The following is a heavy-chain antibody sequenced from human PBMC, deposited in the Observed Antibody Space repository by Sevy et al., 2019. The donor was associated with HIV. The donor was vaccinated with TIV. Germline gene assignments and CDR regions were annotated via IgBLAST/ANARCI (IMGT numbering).Heavy chain of an antibody. D-gene: IGHD6-25*01. CDR1: GFTFSSYS. Sequence: GGSLRLSCAASGFTFSSYSMNWVRQAPGKGLEWVSSISPDSGYIYYADSVKGRFTISRDNAKNSLYLQMNSLRAEDTAVYYCARWDSSGAAFDIWGQGTMVTVSS. V-gene: IGHV3-21*01. CDR3: ARWDSSGAAFDI. J-gene: IGHJ3*02. CDR2: ISPDSGYI.